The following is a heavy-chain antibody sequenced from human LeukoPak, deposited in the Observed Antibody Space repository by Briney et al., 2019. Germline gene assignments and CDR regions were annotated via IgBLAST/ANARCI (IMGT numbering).Heavy chain of an antibody. CDR1: GYTFTSYG. V-gene: IGHV1-18*01. CDR2: ISAYNGNT. Sequence: ASVKVSCKASGYTFTSYGISWVRQAPGQGLEWMGWISAYNGNTNYAQKLQGRVTMTTDTSTSTAYMELRSLRSDDTAVYYCARDLGANWGYYYYYGMDVWGQGTTVTVSS. J-gene: IGHJ6*02. CDR3: ARDLGANWGYYYYYGMDV. D-gene: IGHD7-27*01.